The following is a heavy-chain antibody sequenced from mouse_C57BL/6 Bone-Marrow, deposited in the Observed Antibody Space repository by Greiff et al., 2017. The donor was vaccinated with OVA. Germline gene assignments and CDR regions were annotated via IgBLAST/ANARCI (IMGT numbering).Heavy chain of an antibody. CDR3: AKGGFTTVAFMDY. V-gene: IGHV1-22*01. J-gene: IGHJ4*01. D-gene: IGHD1-1*01. Sequence: EVQLQQSGPELVKPGASVKMSCKASGYTFTDYNMHWVKQSHGKSLEWIGYINPNNGGTSYNQKFKGKATLTVNKSSSTAYMELRSLTSEDSAVYYCAKGGFTTVAFMDYWGQGTSVTVSS. CDR2: INPNNGGT. CDR1: GYTFTDYN.